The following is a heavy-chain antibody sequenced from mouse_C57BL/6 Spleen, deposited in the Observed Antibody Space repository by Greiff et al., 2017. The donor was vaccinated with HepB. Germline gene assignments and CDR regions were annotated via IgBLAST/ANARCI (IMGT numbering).Heavy chain of an antibody. V-gene: IGHV1-76*01. J-gene: IGHJ2*01. Sequence: LVESGAELVRPGASVKLSCKASGYTFTDYYINWVKQRPGQGLEWIARIYPGSGNTYYNEKFKGKATLTAEKSSSTAYMQLSSLTSEDSAVYFCAREDYFDYWGQGTTLTVSS. CDR2: IYPGSGNT. CDR3: AREDYFDY. CDR1: GYTFTDYY.